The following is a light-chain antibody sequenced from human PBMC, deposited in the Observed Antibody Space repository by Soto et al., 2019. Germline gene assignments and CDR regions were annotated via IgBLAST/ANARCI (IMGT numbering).Light chain of an antibody. CDR1: SSDIGSHNF. Sequence: QSVLTQPASVSGSPGQSITISCTGTSSDIGSHNFVSWHQQHPGKAPKFIIYGVSNRPSGVSNRFSGSKSGNTASLTISGLQADDEADYYCSSYTITYIWVFGGGTKLPVL. CDR3: SSYTITYIWV. CDR2: GVS. J-gene: IGLJ3*02. V-gene: IGLV2-14*01.